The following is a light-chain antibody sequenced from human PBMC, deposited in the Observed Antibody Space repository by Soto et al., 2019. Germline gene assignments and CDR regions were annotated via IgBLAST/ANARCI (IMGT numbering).Light chain of an antibody. J-gene: IGLJ1*01. CDR1: SSDIGAYNF. CDR2: DVI. Sequence: ALSQPRSVSWSPGQSVTISCTGTSSDIGAYNFVSWYQQHPDKAPKLMIYDVIKRPSGVPDRFSGSKSGNTASLTIYGLQAEDEADYYCCSYAGSYTHVFGTGTKVTVL. CDR3: CSYAGSYTHV. V-gene: IGLV2-11*01.